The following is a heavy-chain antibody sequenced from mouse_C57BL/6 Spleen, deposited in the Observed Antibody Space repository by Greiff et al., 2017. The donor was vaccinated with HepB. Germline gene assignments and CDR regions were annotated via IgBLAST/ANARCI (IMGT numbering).Heavy chain of an antibody. CDR2: ISSGSSTI. CDR1: GFTFSDYG. CDR3: ARPPAY. Sequence: EVKVVESGGGLVKPGGSLKLSCAASGFTFSDYGMHWVRQAPEKGLEWVAYISSGSSTIYYADTVKGRFTISRDNAKNTLFLQMTSRRSEDTAMYYCARPPAYWGQGTLVTVSA. J-gene: IGHJ3*01. V-gene: IGHV5-17*01.